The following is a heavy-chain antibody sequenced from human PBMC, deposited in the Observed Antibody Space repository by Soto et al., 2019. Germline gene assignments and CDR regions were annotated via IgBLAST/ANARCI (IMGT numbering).Heavy chain of an antibody. V-gene: IGHV3-49*03. CDR1: GFTFGDYA. CDR3: TRDCGGDCYSKYYYGMDV. Sequence: GGSLRLSCTASGFTFGDYAMSWFRQAPGKGLEWVGFIRSKAYGGTTEYAASVKGRFTISRDDSKSIAYLQMNSLKTEDTAVYYCTRDCGGDCYSKYYYGMDVWGQGTTVTVSS. D-gene: IGHD2-21*02. CDR2: IRSKAYGGTT. J-gene: IGHJ6*02.